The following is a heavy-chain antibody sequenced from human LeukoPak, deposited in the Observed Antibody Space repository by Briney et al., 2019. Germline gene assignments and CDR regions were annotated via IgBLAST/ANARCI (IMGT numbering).Heavy chain of an antibody. V-gene: IGHV1-69*10. CDR3: ARNDYCSGGSCYAHYYYYGMDV. Sequence: ASVKVSFKASGGTFSSYAISWVRQAPGQGLEWVGGIIPICGIANYAQKFQGRVTITADKSTITAYMELSSLRSEDTAVYYCARNDYCSGGSCYAHYYYYGMDVWGQGTTVTVSS. CDR1: GGTFSSYA. CDR2: IIPICGIA. D-gene: IGHD2-15*01. J-gene: IGHJ6*02.